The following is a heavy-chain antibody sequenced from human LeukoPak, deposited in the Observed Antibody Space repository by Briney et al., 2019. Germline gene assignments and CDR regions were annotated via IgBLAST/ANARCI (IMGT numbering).Heavy chain of an antibody. J-gene: IGHJ4*02. Sequence: PSGTLSLTCAVSVGSISSSNWWSWVRQPPGKGLEWIGEIYHSGSTNYNPSLKSRVTISVDKSKNQFSLKLSSVTAADTAVYYCAREPMVQGVNAPGSYFDYWGQGTLVTVSS. CDR2: IYHSGST. CDR1: VGSISSSNW. D-gene: IGHD3-10*01. V-gene: IGHV4-4*02. CDR3: AREPMVQGVNAPGSYFDY.